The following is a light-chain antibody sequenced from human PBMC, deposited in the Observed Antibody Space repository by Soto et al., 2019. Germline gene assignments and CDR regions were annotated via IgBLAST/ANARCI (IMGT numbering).Light chain of an antibody. V-gene: IGKV3-15*01. CDR1: QSVSSN. Sequence: EIVMTQSPATLSVSPGERATLSCRASQSVSSNLAWYQQKPGQAPRLLIYGASTRATGIPARFSGSGSGTEFTLTISRLQSEDFAGYYCQQYNNRLTFGGGTKVEIK. CDR2: GAS. J-gene: IGKJ4*01. CDR3: QQYNNRLT.